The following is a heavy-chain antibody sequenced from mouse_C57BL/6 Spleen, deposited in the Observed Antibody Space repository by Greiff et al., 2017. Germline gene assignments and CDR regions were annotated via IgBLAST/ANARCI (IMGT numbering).Heavy chain of an antibody. V-gene: IGHV1-19*01. CDR1: GYTFTDYY. CDR2: INPYNGGT. J-gene: IGHJ2*01. Sequence: VQLQQSGPVLVKPGASVKMSCKASGYTFTDYYMNWVKQSHGKSLEWIGVINPYNGGTSYNQKFKGKATLTVDKSSSTAYMELNSLTSEDSAVYYCARKPDLWAYFDYWGQGTTLTVSS. CDR3: ARKPDLWAYFDY.